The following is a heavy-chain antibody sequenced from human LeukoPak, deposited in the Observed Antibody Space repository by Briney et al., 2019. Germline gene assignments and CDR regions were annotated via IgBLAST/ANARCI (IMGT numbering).Heavy chain of an antibody. V-gene: IGHV3-21*01. Sequence: GGSLRLSCAASGFTFSSYTMNWVRQAPGKGLEWVSSITSSSSYIYYADSVKGRFTISRDNAKNSLYLHMNSLRAEDTAVYYCAREHYFYHMDGWGEGTTVTVSS. J-gene: IGHJ6*03. CDR1: GFTFSSYT. CDR2: ITSSSSYI. CDR3: AREHYFYHMDG.